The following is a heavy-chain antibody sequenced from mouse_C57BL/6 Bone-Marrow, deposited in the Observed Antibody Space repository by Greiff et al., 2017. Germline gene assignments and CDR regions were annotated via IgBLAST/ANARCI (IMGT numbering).Heavy chain of an antibody. CDR2: ISSGSSTI. Sequence: EVQGVESGGGLVKPGGSLKLSCAASGFTFSAYGMHWVRQAPEKGLEWVAYISSGSSTIYYADTVKGRFTISRDNAKSILFLQMTSLRSEDTAMYYCARPRQLRLPAWFAYWGQGTLVTVSA. J-gene: IGHJ3*01. CDR1: GFTFSAYG. D-gene: IGHD3-2*02. CDR3: ARPRQLRLPAWFAY. V-gene: IGHV5-17*01.